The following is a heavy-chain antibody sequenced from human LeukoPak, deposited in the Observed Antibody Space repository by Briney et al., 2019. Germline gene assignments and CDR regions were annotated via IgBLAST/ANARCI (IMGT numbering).Heavy chain of an antibody. Sequence: GRSLRLSCAASGFTFSSYAMHWVRQAPGKGLEWVAVISYDGSNKYYTDSVKGRFTISRDNSKNTLYLQMNSLGAEDTAVYYCARATGYRFLEWLPTSDAFDIWGQGTMVTVSS. CDR2: ISYDGSNK. CDR1: GFTFSSYA. J-gene: IGHJ3*02. V-gene: IGHV3-30-3*01. CDR3: ARATGYRFLEWLPTSDAFDI. D-gene: IGHD3-3*01.